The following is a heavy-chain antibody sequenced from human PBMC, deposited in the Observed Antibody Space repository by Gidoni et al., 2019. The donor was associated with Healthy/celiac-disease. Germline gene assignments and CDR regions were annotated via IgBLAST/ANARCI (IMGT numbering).Heavy chain of an antibody. Sequence: QVQLQESGPGLVKPSQTLSLTRTVPGCCLSSGGYYWNWIRQHPGEGLEWIGYLYYSGKTYYNPSLKSRVTISGDTSKNQFSLRLTSVTAADTAVYYCARGSAVSGAFDIWGQGTMVTVSS. CDR1: GCCLSSGGYY. V-gene: IGHV4-31*03. CDR2: LYYSGKT. CDR3: ARGSAVSGAFDI. J-gene: IGHJ3*02. D-gene: IGHD6-19*01.